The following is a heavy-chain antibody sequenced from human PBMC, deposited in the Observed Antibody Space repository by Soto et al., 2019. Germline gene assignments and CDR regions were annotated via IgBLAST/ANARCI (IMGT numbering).Heavy chain of an antibody. CDR2: ISYDGTTK. Sequence: QVQLVESGGGVVQPGRSLRLSCAASGFTFSSYGMHWVRQAPGKGLEWVAVISYDGTTKYFADSVKGRFTISRDNSKNTLHLQMTSLRAEDSAVNYCAKDAGFSNSSYLIYWGQGTLVTVSS. CDR3: AKDAGFSNSSYLIY. CDR1: GFTFSSYG. D-gene: IGHD6-13*01. J-gene: IGHJ4*02. V-gene: IGHV3-30*18.